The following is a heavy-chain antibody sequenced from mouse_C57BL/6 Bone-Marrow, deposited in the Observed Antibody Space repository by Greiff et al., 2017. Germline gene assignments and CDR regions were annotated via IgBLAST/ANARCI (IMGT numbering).Heavy chain of an antibody. CDR2: IYPRSGNT. CDR1: GYTFTSYG. Sequence: QVQLQQSGAELARPGASVKLSCKASGYTFTSYGISWVKQRTGQGLEWIGEIYPRSGNTYYNEKFNGKATLTADKSSSTAYMQLRSLTSEDSAVYFCARCTGGGPGYWGQGTTLTVSS. V-gene: IGHV1-81*01. CDR3: ARCTGGGPGY. D-gene: IGHD1-1*01. J-gene: IGHJ2*01.